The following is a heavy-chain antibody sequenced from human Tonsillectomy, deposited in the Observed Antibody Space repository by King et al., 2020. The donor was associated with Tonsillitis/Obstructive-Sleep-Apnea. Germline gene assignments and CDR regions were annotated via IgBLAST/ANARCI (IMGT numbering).Heavy chain of an antibody. J-gene: IGHJ6*03. CDR2: ISAYTGNT. V-gene: IGHV1-18*01. CDR3: ASDRLDYYGSGSYSSPLFYLDV. D-gene: IGHD3-10*01. Sequence: QLVQSGAEVKKPGASVKVSCKASGYTFTSSGINWVRQAPGQGLEWMGWISAYTGNTNYAQKLQGRVTMTTDTSPRTAYMDLRSLRSDDTAVYYCASDRLDYYGSGSYSSPLFYLDVWGRGTTVTVSS. CDR1: GYTFTSSG.